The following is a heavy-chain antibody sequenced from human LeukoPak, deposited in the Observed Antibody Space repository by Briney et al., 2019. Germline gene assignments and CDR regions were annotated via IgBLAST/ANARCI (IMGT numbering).Heavy chain of an antibody. V-gene: IGHV3-9*01. CDR2: INWNSDNI. Sequence: PGGSLRLSCAASGFTFNDHAMYCVRQAPGKGLEWVSGINWNSDNIGYADSVKGRFTISRDDAKNSLFLHMNSLRTEDTALYYCARASYYYDPTGLGAVDIWGQGTMVTVSS. CDR1: GFTFNDHA. J-gene: IGHJ3*02. D-gene: IGHD3-22*01. CDR3: ARASYYYDPTGLGAVDI.